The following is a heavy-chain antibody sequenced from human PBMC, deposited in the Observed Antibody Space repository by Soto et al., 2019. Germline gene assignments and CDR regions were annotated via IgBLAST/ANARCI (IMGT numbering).Heavy chain of an antibody. Sequence: SVKVSCKASGGTFSSYAISWVRQAPGQGLEWMGGIIPIFGTANYAQKFQGRVTITADESTSTAYMELSSLRSEDTAVYYCARARRAARALYYYYYGMDVWGQGTTVTSP. CDR1: GGTFSSYA. D-gene: IGHD2-15*01. CDR2: IIPIFGTA. J-gene: IGHJ6*02. V-gene: IGHV1-69*13. CDR3: ARARRAARALYYYYYGMDV.